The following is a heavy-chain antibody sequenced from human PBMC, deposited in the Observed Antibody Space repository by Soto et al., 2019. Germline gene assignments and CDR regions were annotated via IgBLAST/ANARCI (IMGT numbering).Heavy chain of an antibody. CDR2: ISYSGHT. Sequence: VRLQESGPGLVKPSETLSLTCTVSGGSITSITNHYCSWIRQPPGKGLEWIGYISYSGHTSYNPSLKSRVILSVDTSKNQVSLNLASVTAADTAVYYCATQGFGTLHGLVDVWGQGTTVTVSS. V-gene: IGHV4-59*08. D-gene: IGHD1-7*01. CDR1: GGSITSITNHY. CDR3: ATQGFGTLHGLVDV. J-gene: IGHJ6*02.